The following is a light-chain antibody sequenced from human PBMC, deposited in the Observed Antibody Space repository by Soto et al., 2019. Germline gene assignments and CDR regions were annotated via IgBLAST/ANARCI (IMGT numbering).Light chain of an antibody. CDR1: ENVRTF. CDR3: RQCDASGT. J-gene: IGKJ5*01. V-gene: IGKV3-11*01. CDR2: GAS. Sequence: VSRESQATMSLSRGRGEILLGRASENVRTFVDWYQQKPGQAPRLLIYGASNRATDIPARFSGSGSGTDFTRTSSRQEPEDAAVYYWRQCDASGTVGQGTRLEIK.